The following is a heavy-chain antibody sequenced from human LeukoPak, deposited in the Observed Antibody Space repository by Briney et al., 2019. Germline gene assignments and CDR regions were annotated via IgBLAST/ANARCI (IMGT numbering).Heavy chain of an antibody. D-gene: IGHD2-15*01. CDR3: ARDLGGGNCY. Sequence: GGSLRLSCAASGFTLSSYWMYWVRQAPRKGLVWISRIKTDGTTSYADSVKGRFTISRDNAENTLYMQMNSLRVEDTALYYCARDLGGGNCYWGQGILVTVSS. V-gene: IGHV3-74*01. CDR2: IKTDGTT. CDR1: GFTLSSYW. J-gene: IGHJ4*02.